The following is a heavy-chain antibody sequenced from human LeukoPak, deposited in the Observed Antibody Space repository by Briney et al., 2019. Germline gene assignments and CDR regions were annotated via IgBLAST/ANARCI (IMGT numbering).Heavy chain of an antibody. CDR2: INGGNGNT. D-gene: IGHD5-18*01. J-gene: IGHJ4*02. V-gene: IGHV1-3*01. CDR3: ARMGGYNYAIPFDF. CDR1: GYTFTNYA. Sequence: ASVKVSCKASGYTFTNYAIYWVRQAPGQRLEWMGWINGGNGNTKYSQKFQGRVTITRDTSASTAYMELSSLRSEDTAVYYCARMGGYNYAIPFDFWGQGTLVTVSS.